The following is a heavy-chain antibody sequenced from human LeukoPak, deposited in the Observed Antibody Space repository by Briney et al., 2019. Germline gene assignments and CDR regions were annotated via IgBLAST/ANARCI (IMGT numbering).Heavy chain of an antibody. CDR3: ARVELTGTIDY. Sequence: PSETLSLTCAVYGGSFSDYYWNWIRQPPGKGLEWIGEINHSGSTNYNSSLKSRVTISVDTPKNQFSLKLSSVTAADTAVFYCARVELTGTIDYWGQGTLVTVSS. J-gene: IGHJ4*02. D-gene: IGHD3-9*01. CDR1: GGSFSDYY. CDR2: INHSGST. V-gene: IGHV4-34*01.